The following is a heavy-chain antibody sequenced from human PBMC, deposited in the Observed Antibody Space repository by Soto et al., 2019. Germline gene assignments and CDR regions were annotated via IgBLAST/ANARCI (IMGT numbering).Heavy chain of an antibody. D-gene: IGHD4-17*01. CDR3: ARSARDGDYRYFDL. J-gene: IGHJ2*01. Sequence: QVQLVQSGAEVQKPGSSMKVSCKASGGTFSSYTISWVRQAPGQGLEWMGRIIPILGIANYAQKFQGRVTITADKSTSTAYMELSSLRSEDTAVYYCARSARDGDYRYFDLWGRGTLVTVSS. V-gene: IGHV1-69*02. CDR2: IIPILGIA. CDR1: GGTFSSYT.